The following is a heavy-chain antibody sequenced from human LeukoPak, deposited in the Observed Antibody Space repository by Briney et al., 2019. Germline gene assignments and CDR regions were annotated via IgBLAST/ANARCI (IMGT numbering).Heavy chain of an antibody. Sequence: SETLSLTCTVSGGSISNSSYQWGWIRQPPGKGLEWIGSIYYSGSTYYNPSLKSRVTISVDTSKNQFSLKLSSVAAADTAVYYCARRGRNYYYYMDVWGKGTTVTVSS. D-gene: IGHD2-15*01. CDR2: IYYSGST. J-gene: IGHJ6*03. CDR3: ARRGRNYYYYMDV. V-gene: IGHV4-39*01. CDR1: GGSISNSSYQ.